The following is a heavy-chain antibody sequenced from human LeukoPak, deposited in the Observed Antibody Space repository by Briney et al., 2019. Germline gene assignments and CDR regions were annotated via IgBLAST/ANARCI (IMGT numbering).Heavy chain of an antibody. CDR1: GYTFTSYD. CDR2: MNLKSGNT. CDR3: ARVNGDIDY. Sequence: GASVKVSCKASGYTFTSYDINWVRQATGQGLERMGWMNLKSGNTGYTQKFQGRVTMTRDTSISTAYMELSSLRSEDTAMYYCARVNGDIDYWGQGTLVTVSS. D-gene: IGHD4-17*01. J-gene: IGHJ4*02. V-gene: IGHV1-8*01.